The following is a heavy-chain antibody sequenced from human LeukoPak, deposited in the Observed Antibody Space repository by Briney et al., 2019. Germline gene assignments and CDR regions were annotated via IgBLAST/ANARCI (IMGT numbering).Heavy chain of an antibody. CDR1: GYTFTSYG. CDR2: ISAYNGNT. Sequence: ASVKVSCKASGYTFTSYGISWVRQAPGQGLEWMGWISAYNGNTNYAQKLQSRVTMTTDTSTSTAYMELRSLRSDDTAVYYCARDRLGNSGSFENSGYFDYWGQGTLVTVSS. V-gene: IGHV1-18*01. D-gene: IGHD1-26*01. CDR3: ARDRLGNSGSFENSGYFDY. J-gene: IGHJ4*02.